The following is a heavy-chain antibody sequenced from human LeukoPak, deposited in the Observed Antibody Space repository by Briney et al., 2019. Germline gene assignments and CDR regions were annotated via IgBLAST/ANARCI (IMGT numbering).Heavy chain of an antibody. Sequence: SLRLSWATSGFSFSTYYMGSTRQHPGKGMDWVSYISSSGSTIYYADSVKGRYTISRDNANNSLYLQLTSPSAETTAVQCCARGGVCVCPYYYGIEVWGERATVTVSS. CDR2: ISSSGSTI. J-gene: IGHJ6*02. V-gene: IGHV3-11*01. CDR3: ARGGVCVCPYYYGIEV. D-gene: IGHD3-16*01. CDR1: GFSFSTYY.